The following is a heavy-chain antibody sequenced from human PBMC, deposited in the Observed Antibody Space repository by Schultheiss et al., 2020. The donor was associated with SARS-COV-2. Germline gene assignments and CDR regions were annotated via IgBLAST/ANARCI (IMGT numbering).Heavy chain of an antibody. CDR2: INPSDDTT. CDR3: ATSLAACTKDYLLDY. Sequence: ASVKVSCKASGYTFTSYYMHWVRQAPGQGLEWMGIINPSDDTTSYARKFQGRVTVTRDTSTSTVYMELSSLRSEDTAVYYCATSLAACTKDYLLDYWGQGTLVTVSS. J-gene: IGHJ4*02. CDR1: GYTFTSYY. V-gene: IGHV1-46*01. D-gene: IGHD6-13*01.